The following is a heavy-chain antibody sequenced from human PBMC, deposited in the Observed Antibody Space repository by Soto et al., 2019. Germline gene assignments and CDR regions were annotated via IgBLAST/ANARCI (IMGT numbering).Heavy chain of an antibody. D-gene: IGHD3-3*01. CDR2: LSSNCSNI. Sequence: GSLRLSFAASGFTFRDYYMSWIPQAPGEGLEGGSYLSSNCSNIIYPASVKGRFTISRDNAKNSLYLQMNSLRAEDTAVYYCARPSQGETRFLEWSLPIVDYYYYYMDVWGKGTTVTVSS. J-gene: IGHJ6*03. CDR3: ARPSQGETRFLEWSLPIVDYYYYYMDV. CDR1: GFTFRDYY. V-gene: IGHV3-11*01.